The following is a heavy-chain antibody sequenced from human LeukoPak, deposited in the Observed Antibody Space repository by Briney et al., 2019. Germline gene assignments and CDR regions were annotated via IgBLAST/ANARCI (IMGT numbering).Heavy chain of an antibody. CDR2: ISRDGGRT. CDR1: GFTFDDYG. V-gene: IGHV3-20*04. D-gene: IGHD3-3*01. Sequence: PGGSLRLSCAASGFTSGFTFDDYGMNWVRQVPGKGLEWVSGISRDGGRTGYADSVQGRFTISRDNPRNSLHLQMNSLRVEDTAFYYCVKDSNYDFWSGYYKGFDNWGQGTLVTVSS. J-gene: IGHJ4*02. CDR3: VKDSNYDFWSGYYKGFDN.